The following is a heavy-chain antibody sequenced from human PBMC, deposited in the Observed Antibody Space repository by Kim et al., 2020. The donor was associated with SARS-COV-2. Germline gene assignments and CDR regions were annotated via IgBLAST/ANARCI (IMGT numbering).Heavy chain of an antibody. J-gene: IGHJ4*02. CDR3: TRVGEWSLKD. CDR1: GLTFGDYA. Sequence: GGSLRLSCIASGLTFGDYALSWVRQAPGKGLEWVGFIRSKAYGGAIEYAAYMKGRFTISRDDSESIAYLEMNSLKTEDTAVYYCTRVGEWSLKDWGQGTLVTVSS. CDR2: IRSKAYGGAI. D-gene: IGHD3-3*01. V-gene: IGHV3-49*04.